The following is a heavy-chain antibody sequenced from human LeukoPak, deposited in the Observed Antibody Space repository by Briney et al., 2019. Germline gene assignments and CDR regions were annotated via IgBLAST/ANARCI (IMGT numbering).Heavy chain of an antibody. Sequence: SETLSLTCTVSGYSISSGDYWGWIRQPPGKGLEWIGSIYHSGSTYYNPSLKSRVTISVDTSKNQFSLKLSSVTAADTAVYYCARAGSGPGNWFDPWGQGTLVTVSS. CDR3: ARAGSGPGNWFDP. J-gene: IGHJ5*02. V-gene: IGHV4-38-2*02. D-gene: IGHD6-19*01. CDR2: IYHSGST. CDR1: GYSISSGDY.